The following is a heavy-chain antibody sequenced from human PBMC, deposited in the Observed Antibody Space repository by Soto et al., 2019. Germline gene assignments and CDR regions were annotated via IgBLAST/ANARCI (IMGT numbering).Heavy chain of an antibody. V-gene: IGHV1-18*01. Sequence: QVQLVQSGAEVKEPGDSVKVSCKPSGYTFTNFGVNWVRQAPGQGLEWMGWISAYSGDTRYAQNFQGRVTMTTDTSTSTAYMDLRSLTFDDTAVYHCARGERYSSSSDLTYWGQGTLVTVST. CDR3: ARGERYSSSSDLTY. J-gene: IGHJ4*02. CDR1: GYTFTNFG. CDR2: ISAYSGDT. D-gene: IGHD6-6*01.